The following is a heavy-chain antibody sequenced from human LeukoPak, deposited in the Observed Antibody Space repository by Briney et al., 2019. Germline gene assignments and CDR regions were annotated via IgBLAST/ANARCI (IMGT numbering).Heavy chain of an antibody. CDR1: GFTFSDYY. V-gene: IGHV3-11*04. CDR2: ISFSSGTV. CDR3: ARRDTESYYYYMDV. Sequence: GGSLRLSCAASGFTFSDYYMRWVRQAPGKGLEWIACISFSSGTVFYADSVKGRFTISSDNAKNSLYLQMNSLRVEDTAVYYCARRDTESYYYYMDVWGKGTTVTVSS. J-gene: IGHJ6*03.